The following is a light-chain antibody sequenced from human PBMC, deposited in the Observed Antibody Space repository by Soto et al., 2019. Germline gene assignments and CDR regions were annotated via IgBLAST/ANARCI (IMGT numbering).Light chain of an antibody. V-gene: IGLV1-36*01. J-gene: IGLJ2*01. Sequence: QSVLTQPPSVSGAPRQRVTISCSGSSSNIGNKPVNWYQQLPGQAPKLLIYYDDLRPSGVSDRFSGSKSGTSASLIISGLQSEDEAHYYCATWDDSLNTELFGGGTKLTVL. CDR2: YDD. CDR1: SSNIGNKP. CDR3: ATWDDSLNTEL.